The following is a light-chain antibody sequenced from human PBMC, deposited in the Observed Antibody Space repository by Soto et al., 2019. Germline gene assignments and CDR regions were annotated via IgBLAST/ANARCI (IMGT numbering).Light chain of an antibody. Sequence: QSVLTQPPSVSGAPGQRVTISCTGSSSNIGAGYDVHWYQQLPGTAPKLLIYGNSNRPSGGPDRCSGSKSGPSASLAITGFQVEDDADYYCQSYDGGLRGWVFGGGPELTVL. CDR2: GNS. V-gene: IGLV1-40*01. J-gene: IGLJ3*02. CDR1: SSNIGAGYD. CDR3: QSYDGGLRGWV.